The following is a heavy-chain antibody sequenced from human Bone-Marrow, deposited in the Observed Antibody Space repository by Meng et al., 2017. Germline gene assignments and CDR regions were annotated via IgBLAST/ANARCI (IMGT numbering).Heavy chain of an antibody. Sequence: GGSLRLSCAVSGFTSSIYWTSWVRQAPGKGIEWVANIKQDGSEKYYVDSVKGRFTISRDNAKNSLYLQMNSLRAEDTAVYYCARDLSLYYHGSGSGDSWGQGTLVTVSS. J-gene: IGHJ4*02. CDR1: GFTSSIYW. D-gene: IGHD3-10*01. V-gene: IGHV3-7*01. CDR3: ARDLSLYYHGSGSGDS. CDR2: IKQDGSEK.